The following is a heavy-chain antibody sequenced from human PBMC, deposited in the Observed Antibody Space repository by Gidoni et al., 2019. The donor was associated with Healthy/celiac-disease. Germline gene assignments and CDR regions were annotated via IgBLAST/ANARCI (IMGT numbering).Heavy chain of an antibody. CDR3: ARGDYYDSSGYRYYFDY. CDR1: GGTFSSYP. Sequence: QVQLVQSGAAVKKPGSSVKVSCKASGGTFSSYPISWVRQATGQGLEWMGGIIPIFSTANYAQKFQGSVTITADKTTSTAYMELSSLGSEDTAVYYCARGDYYDSSGYRYYFDYWGQGTLVTASS. D-gene: IGHD3-22*01. J-gene: IGHJ4*02. V-gene: IGHV1-69*06. CDR2: IIPIFSTA.